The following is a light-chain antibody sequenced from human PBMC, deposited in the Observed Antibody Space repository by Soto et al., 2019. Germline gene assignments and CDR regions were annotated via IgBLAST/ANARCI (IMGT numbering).Light chain of an antibody. V-gene: IGKV1-5*01. Sequence: DIQMTQSPSTLSASVGDSVTITCRASQSISSWLAWYQQKPGKAPKLLIYDASSLESGVPSRFSGSGSGTEFTLTISSLQPDDFATYYCQQYNSYSYTVGQGTKVDIK. CDR3: QQYNSYSYT. CDR1: QSISSW. J-gene: IGKJ2*01. CDR2: DAS.